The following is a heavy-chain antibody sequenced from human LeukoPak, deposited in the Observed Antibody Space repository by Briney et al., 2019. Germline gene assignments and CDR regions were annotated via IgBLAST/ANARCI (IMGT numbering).Heavy chain of an antibody. CDR1: GFTFDDYA. V-gene: IGHV3-9*01. CDR2: ISRNSGSI. D-gene: IGHD5-18*01. CDR3: AQDMGGYSVGNIAFDI. Sequence: GGSLRLSCAASGFTFDDYAMHWVRQAPGKGLEWVSGISRNSGSIGYADSVKGRFTISRDNAKNSLYLQMNSLRAEDTALYYCAQDMGGYSVGNIAFDIWGQGTMVTVSS. J-gene: IGHJ3*02.